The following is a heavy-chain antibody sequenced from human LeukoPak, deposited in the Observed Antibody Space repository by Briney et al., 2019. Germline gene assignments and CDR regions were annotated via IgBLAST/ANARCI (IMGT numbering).Heavy chain of an antibody. V-gene: IGHV1-2*02. Sequence: GASVKVSCKASGYSFRDYWMHWVRQAPGQGLEWMGWIDPKTGNKNYAQKFQGRVTMTSDTSITTFYMELSRLTSDDTAVYYCARGGFPHGFDFWGQGTVVTVSS. CDR3: ARGGFPHGFDF. J-gene: IGHJ3*01. CDR1: GYSFRDYW. CDR2: IDPKTGNK.